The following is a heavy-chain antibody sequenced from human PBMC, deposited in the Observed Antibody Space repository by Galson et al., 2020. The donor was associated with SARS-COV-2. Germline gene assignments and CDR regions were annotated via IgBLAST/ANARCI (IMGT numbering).Heavy chain of an antibody. CDR3: ARHGRGGDYASRAFDI. Sequence: ETSETLSLTCSVSGGSISSFYWSWIRQPPGKGLECIGYISYSGSTNYNPSLKSRVTISLDTSKNQFSLKLSSVTATGTAVYYCARHGRGGDYASRAFDIWGQGTMVTVSS. CDR2: ISYSGST. V-gene: IGHV4-59*08. CDR1: GGSISSFY. D-gene: IGHD4-17*01. J-gene: IGHJ3*02.